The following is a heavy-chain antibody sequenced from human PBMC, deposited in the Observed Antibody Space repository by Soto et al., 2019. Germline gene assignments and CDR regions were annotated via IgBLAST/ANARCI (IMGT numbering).Heavy chain of an antibody. CDR2: IYYCGST. CDR3: ARGSSGWYVTDY. V-gene: IGHV4-61*01. Sequence: QVQLQESGPGLVKPSETLSLTCTVSGGSVSSGSYYWSWIRQPPGKGLEWIGYIYYCGSTNYNPSLKRRVTISVDTSKNQYSLKLSSVTAADTAVYYCARGSSGWYVTDYWGQGTLVTVSS. CDR1: GGSVSSGSYY. D-gene: IGHD6-19*01. J-gene: IGHJ4*02.